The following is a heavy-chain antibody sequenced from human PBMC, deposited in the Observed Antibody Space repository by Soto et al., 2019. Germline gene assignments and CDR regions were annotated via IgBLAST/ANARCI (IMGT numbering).Heavy chain of an antibody. D-gene: IGHD1-1*01. CDR3: AKPGGTPTTNFDF. Sequence: EVQLLESGGDLVQPGGSLRLTCGTSGFMFEHYAMRWVRQAPGKGLEWVSTISGNGENTHYAGSVRGRFTISRDNSKTTVYLQMNSRGVEDTAVFYCAKPGGTPTTNFDFWGLGTLVTVAS. V-gene: IGHV3-23*01. CDR2: ISGNGENT. CDR1: GFMFEHYA. J-gene: IGHJ4*02.